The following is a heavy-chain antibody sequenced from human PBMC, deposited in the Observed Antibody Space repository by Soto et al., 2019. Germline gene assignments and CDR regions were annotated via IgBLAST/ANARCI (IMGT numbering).Heavy chain of an antibody. CDR3: APRHCTNGVCYNWY. D-gene: IGHD2-8*01. Sequence: EVQLVESGGGLVQPGESLRLSCAASGFTFSNYWMHWVRQAPGKGLEWVSHINSDGTSTSFADSVKGRFTISRDNAKNTLYLQVDSLRAEDTAVYYCAPRHCTNGVCYNWYRGQGTLVTVSS. CDR2: INSDGTST. V-gene: IGHV3-74*01. J-gene: IGHJ4*02. CDR1: GFTFSNYW.